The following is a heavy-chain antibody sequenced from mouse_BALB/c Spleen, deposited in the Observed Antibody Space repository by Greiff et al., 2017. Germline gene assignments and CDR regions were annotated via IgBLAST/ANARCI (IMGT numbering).Heavy chain of an antibody. V-gene: IGHV3-8*02. Sequence: EVQRVESGPSLVKPSQTLSLTCSVTGDSITSGYWNWIRKFPGNKLEYMGYISYSGSTYYNPSLKSRISITRDTSKNQYYLQLNSVTTEDTATYYCARLEDGYYPPYAMDYWGQGTSVTVSS. CDR3: ARLEDGYYPPYAMDY. J-gene: IGHJ4*01. CDR2: ISYSGST. CDR1: GDSITSGY. D-gene: IGHD2-3*01.